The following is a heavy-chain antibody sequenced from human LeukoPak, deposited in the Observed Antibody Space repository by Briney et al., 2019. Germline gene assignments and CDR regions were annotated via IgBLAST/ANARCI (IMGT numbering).Heavy chain of an antibody. V-gene: IGHV3-23*01. CDR3: AKGLRWYYFDY. J-gene: IGHJ4*02. CDR2: ISGSGGST. Sequence: GGSLRLSCAASGFTFSSYATSWVRQAPGKGLEWVSTISGSGGSTYYADSVKGRFTISRDNSKNTLYLQMNSLRAEDTAVYYCAKGLRWYYFDYWGQGTLVTVSS. D-gene: IGHD4-17*01. CDR1: GFTFSSYA.